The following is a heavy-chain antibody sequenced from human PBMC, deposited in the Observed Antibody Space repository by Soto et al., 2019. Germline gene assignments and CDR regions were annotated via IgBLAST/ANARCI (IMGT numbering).Heavy chain of an antibody. Sequence: ASVKVSCKASGYTFTSYAMHWVRQAPGQRLEWMGWINAGNGNTKYSQKFQGRVTITRDTSASTAYMELSSLRSEDTAVYYCARALGGGDWFYYYYYGMDVWGQGTTVTVSS. D-gene: IGHD2-21*02. CDR1: GYTFTSYA. CDR3: ARALGGGDWFYYYYYGMDV. V-gene: IGHV1-3*01. J-gene: IGHJ6*02. CDR2: INAGNGNT.